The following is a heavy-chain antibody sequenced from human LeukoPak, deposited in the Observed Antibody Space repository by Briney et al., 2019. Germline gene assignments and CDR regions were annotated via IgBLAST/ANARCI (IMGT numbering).Heavy chain of an antibody. CDR1: GGSISSYY. D-gene: IGHD4-17*01. CDR3: ARDLDYGDYEGWFDP. Sequence: SETLSLTCTVSGGSISSYYWSWIRQPAGKGLEWIGRIYTSGSTNYNPSLKSRVTISVDKSKNQFSLKLSSVTAADTAVYYCARDLDYGDYEGWFDPWGQGTLVTVYS. V-gene: IGHV4-4*07. J-gene: IGHJ5*02. CDR2: IYTSGST.